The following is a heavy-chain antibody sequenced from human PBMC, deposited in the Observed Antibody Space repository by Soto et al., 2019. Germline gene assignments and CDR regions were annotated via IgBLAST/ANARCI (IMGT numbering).Heavy chain of an antibody. V-gene: IGHV3-23*01. CDR1: GFTFSSYA. CDR2: ISGSGGST. J-gene: IGHJ3*02. Sequence: TGGSLRLSCAASGFTFSSYAMSWVRQAPGKGLEWVSAISGSGGSTYYADSVKGRFTISRDNSKNTLYLQMNSLRAEDTAVYYCARAPPIPFEYSSSASAAFDIGGKGTMVTVSS. CDR3: ARAPPIPFEYSSSASAAFDI. D-gene: IGHD6-6*01.